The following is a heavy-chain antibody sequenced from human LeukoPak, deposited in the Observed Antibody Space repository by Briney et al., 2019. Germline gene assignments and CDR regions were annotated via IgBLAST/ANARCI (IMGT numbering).Heavy chain of an antibody. D-gene: IGHD3-10*01. CDR2: ITSSSYI. V-gene: IGHV3-21*01. CDR3: ARAGDMVRGVIRPYYYYYMDV. Sequence: GGSLRLSCAASGFTFSSYNMNWVRQAPGKGPEWVSSITSSSYIYYAASVKGRFTISRDNAKNSLYLQMNSLRAEDTAVYYCARAGDMVRGVIRPYYYYYMDVWGKGTTVTVSS. CDR1: GFTFSSYN. J-gene: IGHJ6*03.